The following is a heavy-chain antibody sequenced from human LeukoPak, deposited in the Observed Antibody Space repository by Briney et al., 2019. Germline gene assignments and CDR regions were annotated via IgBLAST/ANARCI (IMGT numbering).Heavy chain of an antibody. D-gene: IGHD5-18*01. CDR1: GGSISSYY. Sequence: SETLSLTYTVSGGSISSYYWSWIRQPAGKGLEWIGRIYTSGSTNYNPSLKSRVTMSVDTSKNQFSLKLSSVTAADTAVYYCARDRGYSYGHNYNWFDPWGQGTLVTVSS. CDR3: ARDRGYSYGHNYNWFDP. CDR2: IYTSGST. J-gene: IGHJ5*02. V-gene: IGHV4-4*07.